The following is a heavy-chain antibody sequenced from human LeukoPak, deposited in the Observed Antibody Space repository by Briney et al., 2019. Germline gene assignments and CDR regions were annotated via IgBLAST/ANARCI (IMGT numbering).Heavy chain of an antibody. CDR2: VSGGAGSP. V-gene: IGHV3-23*01. Sequence: GGSLRLSCAASGFTFSSDAMSWVRQAPGKGLEWVSAVSGGAGSPYYADSVKGRFTISRDNPKNTLYLQMNSLRAEDTAVYYCAKEIRLGGALDYWGQGTLVTVSS. CDR1: GFTFSSDA. CDR3: AKEIRLGGALDY. D-gene: IGHD2-21*01. J-gene: IGHJ4*02.